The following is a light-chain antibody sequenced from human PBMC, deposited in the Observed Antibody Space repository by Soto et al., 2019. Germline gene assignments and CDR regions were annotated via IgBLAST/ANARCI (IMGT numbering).Light chain of an antibody. CDR1: SSDVGGYNY. Sequence: QSVLTQPPSASGSPGLSVTISCTGTSSDVGGYNYVSWYQHHPGKAPKLIIYEVYKRPSGVPDRFSGSKSGNTAALTVSGRQAEDEADYYCSSYVGTNSYVFGTGTKVTVL. CDR2: EVY. J-gene: IGLJ1*01. CDR3: SSYVGTNSYV. V-gene: IGLV2-8*01.